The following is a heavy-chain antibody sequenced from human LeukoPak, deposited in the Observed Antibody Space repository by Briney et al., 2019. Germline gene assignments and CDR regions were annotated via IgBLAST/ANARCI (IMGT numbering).Heavy chain of an antibody. CDR3: AKDRRLDSY. CDR2: ISGSGGST. V-gene: IGHV3-23*01. D-gene: IGHD3/OR15-3a*01. Sequence: GGSLRLSCVASGFTFGKYWMSWVRQAPGKGLEWVSAISGSGGSTYYADSVKGRFTISRDNSKNTLYLQMNSLRAEDTAVYYCAKDRRLDSYWGQGTLVTVSS. J-gene: IGHJ4*02. CDR1: GFTFGKYW.